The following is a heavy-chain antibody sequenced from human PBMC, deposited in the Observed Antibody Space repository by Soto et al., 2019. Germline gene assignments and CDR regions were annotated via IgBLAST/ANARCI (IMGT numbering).Heavy chain of an antibody. Sequence: ASVKVSCKASGGTFSSYAISWVRQAPGQGLEWMGGIIPIFGTANYAQKFQGRVTITADESTSTAYMELSSLRSEDTAVYYCARVIPRGVGAKAFPRRYYFDYWGQGTVVTVS. V-gene: IGHV1-69*13. CDR3: ARVIPRGVGAKAFPRRYYFDY. D-gene: IGHD1-26*01. CDR1: GGTFSSYA. J-gene: IGHJ4*02. CDR2: IIPIFGTA.